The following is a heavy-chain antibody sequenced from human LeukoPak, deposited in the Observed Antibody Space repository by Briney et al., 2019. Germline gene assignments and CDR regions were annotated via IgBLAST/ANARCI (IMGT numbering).Heavy chain of an antibody. CDR1: GYTLTELS. D-gene: IGHD5-12*01. V-gene: IGHV1-24*01. Sequence: ASVKVSCKVSGYTLTELSXXXXXXAPXKGLEXXGGFDPXDGETIYAXXFQGRXTMXEXXXXDTAYMALSSLRSEDTAVYYCAVASVATITNDFDYWGQGTLVTVSS. CDR3: AVASVATITNDFDY. J-gene: IGHJ4*02. CDR2: FDPXDGET.